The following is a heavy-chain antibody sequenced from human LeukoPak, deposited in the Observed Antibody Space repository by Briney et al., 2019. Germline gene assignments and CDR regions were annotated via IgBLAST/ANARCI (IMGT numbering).Heavy chain of an antibody. CDR3: AKASPITIFGVVNLFDY. J-gene: IGHJ4*02. Sequence: GGSLRLSCAASGFTVSTNFMNWVRQAPGKGLEWVSIMYSGGSTYYADSVKGRFTISRDDSKNTVCLQMNSLRVEDTAVYYCAKASPITIFGVVNLFDYWDQGTLVTVSS. V-gene: IGHV3-53*01. D-gene: IGHD3-3*01. CDR2: MYSGGST. CDR1: GFTVSTNF.